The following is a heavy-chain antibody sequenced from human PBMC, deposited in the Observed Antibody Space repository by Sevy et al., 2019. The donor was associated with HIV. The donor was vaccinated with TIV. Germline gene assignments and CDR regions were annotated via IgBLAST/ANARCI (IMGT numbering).Heavy chain of an antibody. D-gene: IGHD2-15*01. Sequence: GGSLRLSCAASGFGLSNHAMIWVRQAPGKGLEWVAGISYDARKKYYADSVRGRFTISRDDSKNTLYLQMNSLTTEDTALYYCARLVGYCSGGRCSIIDFWGQGTLVTVSS. CDR1: GFGLSNHA. CDR2: ISYDARKK. CDR3: ARLVGYCSGGRCSIIDF. V-gene: IGHV3-30*01. J-gene: IGHJ4*02.